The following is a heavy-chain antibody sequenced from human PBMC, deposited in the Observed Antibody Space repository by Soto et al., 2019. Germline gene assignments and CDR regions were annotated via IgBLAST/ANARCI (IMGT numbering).Heavy chain of an antibody. V-gene: IGHV3-30*18. CDR1: GFSFNIFG. CDR2: ISKNGDNQ. CDR3: AKDAYNAAFDV. J-gene: IGHJ3*01. Sequence: GSLRLSCATSGFSFNIFGMHWVRQAPGKALEWVGLISKNGDNQYYGDSAKGRFIISRDNPKNSLYLQLHSLRPDDTAVYYCAKDAYNAAFDVWGQGTMVTV. D-gene: IGHD1-1*01.